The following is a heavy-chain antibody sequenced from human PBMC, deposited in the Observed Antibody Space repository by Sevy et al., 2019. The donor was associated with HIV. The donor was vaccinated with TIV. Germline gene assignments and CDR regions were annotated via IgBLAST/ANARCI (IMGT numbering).Heavy chain of an antibody. CDR3: ASDVGRGNDY. V-gene: IGHV3-74*01. CDR1: GFSFRNYW. J-gene: IGHJ4*02. D-gene: IGHD3-10*01. CDR2: ISFDGSTT. Sequence: GGSLRLSCAASGFSFRNYWMHWVRQAPGKGLVWVSRISFDGSTTTYADSVKGRFTISRDNAKNTLYLQMNSLRAEDTAVYYCASDVGRGNDYWGQGTLVTVSS.